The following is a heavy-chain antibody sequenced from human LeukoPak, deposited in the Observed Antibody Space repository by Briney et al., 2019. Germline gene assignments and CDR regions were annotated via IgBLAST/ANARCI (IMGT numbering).Heavy chain of an antibody. D-gene: IGHD2/OR15-2a*01. Sequence: GGSLRLSCAASGFTFDYYWMHWVRQAPGKGLMWVSRINTDGSNTHYADSVKGRFTISRDNAENTLYLQMNSLRAEDTAVYYCARAARADCTSPTCHSWLAPWGQGTQVTVSS. J-gene: IGHJ5*02. CDR3: ARAARADCTSPTCHSWLAP. CDR2: INTDGSNT. CDR1: GFTFDYYW. V-gene: IGHV3-74*01.